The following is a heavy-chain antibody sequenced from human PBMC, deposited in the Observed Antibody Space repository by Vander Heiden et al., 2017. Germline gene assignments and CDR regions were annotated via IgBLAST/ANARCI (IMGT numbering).Heavy chain of an antibody. CDR2: IIPIFGTA. J-gene: IGHJ4*02. CDR1: GGTFSSYA. Sequence: QVQLVQSGAEVKKPGSTVKVSCKGAGGTFSSYAISWVRQAPGQGLEWMGGIIPIFGTANYAQKVQGRVTITADESTSTAYMEMRRMRSEDTAVYYFAKRQTWELPVSDYWGQGTMVTVYS. V-gene: IGHV1-69*01. D-gene: IGHD1-26*01. CDR3: AKRQTWELPVSDY.